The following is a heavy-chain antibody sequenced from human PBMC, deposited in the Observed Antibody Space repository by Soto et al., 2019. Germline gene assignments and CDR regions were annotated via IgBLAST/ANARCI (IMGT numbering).Heavy chain of an antibody. Sequence: SVKVSCKASGGTFSSYTISWVRQAPGQGLEWMGRIIPILGIANYAQKFQGRVTITADKSTSTAYMELSSLRSEDTAVYYCAIATPYSSSPPGNYYYYMAVWGKGTTVTVSS. V-gene: IGHV1-69*02. D-gene: IGHD6-6*01. CDR2: IIPILGIA. CDR1: GGTFSSYT. CDR3: AIATPYSSSPPGNYYYYMAV. J-gene: IGHJ6*03.